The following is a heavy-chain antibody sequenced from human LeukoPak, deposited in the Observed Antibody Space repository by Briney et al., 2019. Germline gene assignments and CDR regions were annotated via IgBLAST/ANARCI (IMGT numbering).Heavy chain of an antibody. V-gene: IGHV3-30*02. CDR2: IRYDGSNK. D-gene: IGHD6-6*01. CDR3: AKDRSGGVAARPGFDY. CDR1: GFIFSSYV. Sequence: GGSLRLSCAASGFIFSSYVMHWVRQAPGEGLEWVAFIRYDGSNKYYADSVKGRFTISRDNSKNTLYLQMNSLRAEDTAVYYCAKDRSGGVAARPGFDYWGQGTLVTVSS. J-gene: IGHJ4*02.